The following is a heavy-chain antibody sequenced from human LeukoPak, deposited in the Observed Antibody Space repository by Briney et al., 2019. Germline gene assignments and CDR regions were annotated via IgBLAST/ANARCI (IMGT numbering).Heavy chain of an antibody. Sequence: PSQTLSLTCTVSGGSISSGGYYWSWIRQHPGKGLEWIGYIYYSGSTYYNPSLKSRVTISVDTSKNQFSLKLSSVTAADTAVYYCARDPFPTMVRGVTKTAGYWYFDLWGRGTLVTVSS. CDR2: IYYSGST. V-gene: IGHV4-31*03. CDR3: ARDPFPTMVRGVTKTAGYWYFDL. J-gene: IGHJ2*01. D-gene: IGHD3-10*01. CDR1: GGSISSGGYY.